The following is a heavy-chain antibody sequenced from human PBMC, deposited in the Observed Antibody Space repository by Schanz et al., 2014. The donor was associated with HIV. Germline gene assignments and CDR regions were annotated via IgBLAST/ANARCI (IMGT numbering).Heavy chain of an antibody. Sequence: EVQVLESGGDLVQPGGSLRLSCAASGFTFITYAMSWVRQAPGKGLEWVSAISDTGDNTYYADSVKGRFTISRDNSKNTLYLQMHSVRAEDTALYYCAKHWDYYDSSAFDYWGQGTRVTVAS. CDR2: ISDTGDNT. J-gene: IGHJ4*02. CDR1: GFTFITYA. V-gene: IGHV3-23*01. D-gene: IGHD3-22*01. CDR3: AKHWDYYDSSAFDY.